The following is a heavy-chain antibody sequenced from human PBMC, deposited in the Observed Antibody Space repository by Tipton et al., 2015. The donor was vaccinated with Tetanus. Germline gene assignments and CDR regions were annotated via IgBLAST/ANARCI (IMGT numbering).Heavy chain of an antibody. CDR2: IIPIFGTA. CDR1: GGTFSSYA. CDR3: ARSSGDGYGSGYFVMDV. D-gene: IGHD5-24*01. Sequence: QLVQSGAEVKKPGSSVKVSCKASGGTFSSYAISWVRQAPGQGLEWMGGIIPIFGTANYAQKFQGRVTITADESTSTAYMELSSLRSEVPALYYCARSSGDGYGSGYFVMDVWGQGTTVTVSS. J-gene: IGHJ6*02. V-gene: IGHV1-69*01.